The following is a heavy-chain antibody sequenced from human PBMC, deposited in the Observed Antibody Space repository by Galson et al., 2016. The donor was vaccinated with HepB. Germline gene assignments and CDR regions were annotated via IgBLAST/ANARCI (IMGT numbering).Heavy chain of an antibody. Sequence: SLRLSCAASGFTIRTYWMSWVRQAPGKGLEWVANIKQDGSEKFYVDSVKGRFTISRDSARNSLFLQMNSLRAEDTAVYYCARDYYPYWFDPWGQGTLVTVSS. CDR2: IKQDGSEK. V-gene: IGHV3-7*01. D-gene: IGHD3-10*01. J-gene: IGHJ5*02. CDR3: ARDYYPYWFDP. CDR1: GFTIRTYW.